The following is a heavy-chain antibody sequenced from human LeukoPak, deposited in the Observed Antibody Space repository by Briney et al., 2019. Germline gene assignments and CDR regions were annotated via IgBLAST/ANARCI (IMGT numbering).Heavy chain of an antibody. Sequence: SVKVSCKASGGTFSSYAISWVRQAPGQGFEWLGGIFGTVTYAPNFQGRVSFTTDESTSTAYMELSGLTSEDTAVYYFVAQLVDAPPTFDYWGQGTLVTVSS. D-gene: IGHD1-1*01. V-gene: IGHV1-69*05. CDR3: VAQLVDAPPTFDY. J-gene: IGHJ4*02. CDR1: GGTFSSYA. CDR2: IFGTV.